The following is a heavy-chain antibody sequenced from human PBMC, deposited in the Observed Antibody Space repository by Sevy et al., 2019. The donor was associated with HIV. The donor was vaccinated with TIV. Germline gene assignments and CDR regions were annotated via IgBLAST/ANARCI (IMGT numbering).Heavy chain of an antibody. D-gene: IGHD5-18*01. CDR1: GFTFSDYY. V-gene: IGHV3-11*06. J-gene: IGHJ4*02. CDR3: ARVRYNYGSYYFDY. Sequence: GGSLRLSCVASGFTFSDYYMSWIRQAPGKGLEWVSYISTGSTYTNYADSVKGRFTVSRDNSENSPYLQMNSLRAEDTAVYYCARVRYNYGSYYFDYWGQGTLVTVSS. CDR2: ISTGSTYT.